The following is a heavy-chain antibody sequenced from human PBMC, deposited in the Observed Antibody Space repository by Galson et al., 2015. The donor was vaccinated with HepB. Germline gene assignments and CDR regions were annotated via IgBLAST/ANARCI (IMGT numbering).Heavy chain of an antibody. CDR1: GGFISSYY. D-gene: IGHD5-18*01. V-gene: IGHV4-59*01. CDR2: ISYSGNT. CDR3: ARELSGYSYGYYFDN. Sequence: ETLSPSCTVAGGFISSYYWCWLRQPPGRGLEWIGIISYSGNTNYNPSLKSRVTISIDASNNQCSLKLSSVTGADTAVYYCARELSGYSYGYYFDNWGQGTLVAVSS. J-gene: IGHJ4*02.